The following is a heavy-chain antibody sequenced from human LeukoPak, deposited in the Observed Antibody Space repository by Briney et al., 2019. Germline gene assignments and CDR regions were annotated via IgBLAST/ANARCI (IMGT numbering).Heavy chain of an antibody. J-gene: IGHJ4*02. CDR3: ANSEFYVSGKYAGLDN. CDR2: IGDDT. V-gene: IGHV3-23*01. CDR1: GLTFSTYV. Sequence: GGSLRLSCAASGLTFSTYVMNWVRQAPGKGLEWVSTIGDDTYYADYVQGRITVSRDNSRNTLYLQMNFLGVEDTAVYYCANSEFYVSGKYAGLDNWGQGTLVTVSS. D-gene: IGHD3-10*01.